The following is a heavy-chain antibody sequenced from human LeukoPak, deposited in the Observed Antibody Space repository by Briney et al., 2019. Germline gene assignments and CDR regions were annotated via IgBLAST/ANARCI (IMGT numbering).Heavy chain of an antibody. CDR1: GFTFSSYS. V-gene: IGHV3-21*01. Sequence: PGGSLRLSCAASGFTFSSYSMNWVRQAPGKGLEWVSSISSSSSYINYADSVKGRFTISRDNAKNSLYLQMNSLRAEDTAVYYCARVGSDYNYWGQGTRVTVSS. J-gene: IGHJ4*02. CDR2: ISSSSSYI. D-gene: IGHD3-10*01. CDR3: ARVGSDYNY.